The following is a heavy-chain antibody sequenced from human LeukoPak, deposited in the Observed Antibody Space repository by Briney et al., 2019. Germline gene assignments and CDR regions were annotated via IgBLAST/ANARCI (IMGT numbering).Heavy chain of an antibody. CDR3: AKPPTVVSLVRYWYFDL. Sequence: GGSLRLSCAASGFTFSSYAMSWVRQAPGKGLEWASAISGSGGSTYYADSVKGRFTISRDNSKNTLYLQMNSLRAKDTAVYYCAKPPTVVSLVRYWYFDLWGRGTLVTVSS. CDR1: GFTFSSYA. J-gene: IGHJ2*01. D-gene: IGHD4-23*01. CDR2: ISGSGGST. V-gene: IGHV3-23*01.